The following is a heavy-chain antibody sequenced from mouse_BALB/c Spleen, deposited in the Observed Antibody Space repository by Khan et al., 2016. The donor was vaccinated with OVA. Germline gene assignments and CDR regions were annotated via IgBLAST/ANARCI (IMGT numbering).Heavy chain of an antibody. CDR2: ITPSNGGT. V-gene: IGHV1-53*01. CDR1: GYTFTSYQ. Sequence: QVQLKESGTELVKPGASVRLSCKASGYTFTSYQMYWVKQRPGQGLEWIGEITPSNGGTNFNEKFKSKATLTVDESSSTAFMQLSSLTSEDSAVYDCIRGGYGGFAYWGQGTLVTVSA. J-gene: IGHJ3*01. D-gene: IGHD3-1*01. CDR3: IRGGYGGFAY.